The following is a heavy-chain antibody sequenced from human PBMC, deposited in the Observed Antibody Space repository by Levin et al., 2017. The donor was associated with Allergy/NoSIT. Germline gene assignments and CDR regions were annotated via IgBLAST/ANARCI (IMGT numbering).Heavy chain of an antibody. V-gene: IGHV4-39*01. CDR3: ARHEQQLHWFDP. Sequence: PSETLSLKCTVSGDSIRTTTTYWAWIRQPPGRGLEWLASVYHSGSTYYNPSLAGRATISVDTSTNQFFLKMKSVTASDTAMYFCARHEQQLHWFDPWGQGTLVTVSS. D-gene: IGHD1/OR15-1a*01. J-gene: IGHJ5*02. CDR1: GDSIRTTTTY. CDR2: VYHSGST.